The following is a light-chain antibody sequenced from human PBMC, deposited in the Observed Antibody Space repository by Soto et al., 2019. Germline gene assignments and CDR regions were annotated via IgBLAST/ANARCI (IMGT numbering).Light chain of an antibody. J-gene: IGLJ1*01. V-gene: IGLV2-23*01. CDR2: EGS. CDR3: CSYAGTSTFV. CDR1: SSDVGTYNL. Sequence: QSALTQPASVSGSPGPSITISCTGTSSDVGTYNLVSWYQQHPGKAPKLVIYEGSKRPSGVSNRFSGSKSGNTASLTISGLQAEDEADYYCCSYAGTSTFVFGTGTKLTVL.